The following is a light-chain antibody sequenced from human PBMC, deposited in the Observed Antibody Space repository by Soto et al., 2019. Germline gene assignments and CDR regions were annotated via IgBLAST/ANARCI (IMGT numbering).Light chain of an antibody. V-gene: IGKV1-27*01. J-gene: IGKJ5*01. CDR1: QDVSNY. CDR2: DAS. CDR3: QIYNNV. Sequence: DNQMTQSPSSLSASVGDRVTITCRTTQDVSNYLAWYQVKPGKVPKLLIYDASTLRAGAPFRFSGSGSGTEFTLTISSLQPEDVATYYCQIYNNVFSQGTRLDIK.